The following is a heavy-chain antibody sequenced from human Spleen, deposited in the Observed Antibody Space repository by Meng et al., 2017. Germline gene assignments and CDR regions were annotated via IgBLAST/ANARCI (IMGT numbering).Heavy chain of an antibody. V-gene: IGHV4-61*01. Sequence: SETLSLTCEVSGDSVSSGSYYWSWVRQPPGKGLEFIGYIFYTGSTNYNPPFKSRVTISIDTSKIQFSLNLSPVTAADTAVYYCARVGLPSAWLDPWGQGTQVTVSS. J-gene: IGHJ5*02. CDR1: GDSVSSGSYY. CDR3: ARVGLPSAWLDP. D-gene: IGHD2-21*02. CDR2: IFYTGST.